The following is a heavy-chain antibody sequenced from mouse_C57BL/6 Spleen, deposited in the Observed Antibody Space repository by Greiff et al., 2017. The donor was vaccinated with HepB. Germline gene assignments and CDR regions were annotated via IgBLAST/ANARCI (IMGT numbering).Heavy chain of an antibody. D-gene: IGHD2-3*01. J-gene: IGHJ3*01. V-gene: IGHV5-4*01. Sequence: DVHLVESGGGLVKPGGSLKLSCAASGFTFSSYAMSWVRQTPEKRLEWVATISDGGSYTYYPDNVKGRFTISRDNAKNNLYLQMSHLKSEDTAIYYCARDGYYPFWFAYWGQGTLVTVSA. CDR3: ARDGYYPFWFAY. CDR1: GFTFSSYA. CDR2: ISDGGSYT.